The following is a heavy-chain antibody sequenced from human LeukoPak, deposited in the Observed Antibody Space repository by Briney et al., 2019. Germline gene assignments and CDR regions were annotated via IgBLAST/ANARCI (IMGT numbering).Heavy chain of an antibody. D-gene: IGHD3-22*01. CDR3: ARYGEDSSGYYSSTGYYFDY. J-gene: IGHJ4*02. Sequence: RPSETLSLTCAVYGGSFSGYYWSWIRQPPGKGLEWIGEINHSGSTSYNPSLKSRVAISVDTSKNQFSLRLSSVTAADTAVYYCARYGEDSSGYYSSTGYYFDYWGQGTLVTVSS. CDR1: GGSFSGYY. V-gene: IGHV4-34*01. CDR2: INHSGST.